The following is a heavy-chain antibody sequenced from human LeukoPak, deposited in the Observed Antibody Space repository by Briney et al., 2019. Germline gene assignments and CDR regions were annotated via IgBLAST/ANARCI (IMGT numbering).Heavy chain of an antibody. D-gene: IGHD3-10*01. CDR2: IYNGGII. J-gene: IGHJ5*02. Sequence: PSETPSLTCTVSGDSISRYYWSWIRQPAGKGLEWIGRIYNGGIITYNPSLKSRVTMSIDTSNNLFSLRLRFVTAADTAVYYCARDSGTTGEVKFDPWGQGTLVTVSS. V-gene: IGHV4-4*07. CDR1: GDSISRYY. CDR3: ARDSGTTGEVKFDP.